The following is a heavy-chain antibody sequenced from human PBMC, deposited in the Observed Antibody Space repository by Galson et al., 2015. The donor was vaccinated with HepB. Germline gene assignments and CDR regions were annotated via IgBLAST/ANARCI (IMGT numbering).Heavy chain of an antibody. V-gene: IGHV1-69*13. CDR2: IIPIFGTT. CDR3: ASRWGSGSQAYYFYFMDV. Sequence: SVKVSCKASGGTFSRYAVSWVRQAPGQGLEWMGGIIPIFGTTNYAQKFQGRLTITADDSMTTAYMELSSLRSEDTAVYYCASRWGSGSQAYYFYFMDVWGKGTTVTVSS. D-gene: IGHD3-10*01. CDR1: GGTFSRYA. J-gene: IGHJ6*03.